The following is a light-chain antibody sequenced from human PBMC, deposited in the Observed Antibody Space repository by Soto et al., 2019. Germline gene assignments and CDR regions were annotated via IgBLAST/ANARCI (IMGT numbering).Light chain of an antibody. J-gene: IGLJ3*02. CDR1: SSDVGSYNF. CDR3: CSYTSSGNLV. V-gene: IGLV2-14*03. CDR2: EVT. Sequence: QSALTQPASVSGSPGQSITISCTGTSSDVGSYNFVSWYQQHPGKAPKLMISEVTNRPSGISNRFSGSKSGYTASLTISGLQAEDEADYYCCSYTSSGNLVFGGGTKLTVL.